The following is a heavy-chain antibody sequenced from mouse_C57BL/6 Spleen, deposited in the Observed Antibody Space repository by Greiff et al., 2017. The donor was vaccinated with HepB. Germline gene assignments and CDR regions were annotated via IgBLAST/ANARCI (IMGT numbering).Heavy chain of an antibody. V-gene: IGHV14-4*01. CDR2: IDPENGDT. J-gene: IGHJ2*01. Sequence: EVQLQQSGAELVRPGASVKLSCTASGFNIKDDYMHWVKQRPEQGLEWIGWIDPENGDTEYASKFQGKATITADTSSNTAYMQLSSLTSEDTAVYYCTTARAGDYWGKGTTLTVSS. CDR1: GFNIKDDY. D-gene: IGHD3-1*01. CDR3: TTARAGDY.